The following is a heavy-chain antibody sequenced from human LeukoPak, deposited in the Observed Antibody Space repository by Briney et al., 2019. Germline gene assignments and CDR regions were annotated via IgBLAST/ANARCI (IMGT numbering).Heavy chain of an antibody. CDR2: IKKDESEK. V-gene: IGHV3-7*03. J-gene: IGHJ4*02. CDR3: AREGYEFVSGYYHGAYFDH. Sequence: PGGSLTVPCEPSGFSFSSYWRCWVRQAPAKGLEWVANIKKDESEKYYVDPAKGRFTTSRENVKNSRYLQTKNHRPDDRGGYYCAREGYEFVSGYYHGAYFDHWGQGTLVTVSS. CDR1: GFSFSSYW. D-gene: IGHD3-3*01.